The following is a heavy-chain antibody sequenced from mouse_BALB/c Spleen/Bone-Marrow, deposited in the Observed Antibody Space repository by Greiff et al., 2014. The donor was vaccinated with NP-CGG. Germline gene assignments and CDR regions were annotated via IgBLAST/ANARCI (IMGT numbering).Heavy chain of an antibody. CDR2: IHYSGST. D-gene: IGHD1-1*01. Sequence: VQLQQSGPDLVKPSQSLSLTCTVPGYSITSGYSWHWIRPFPGNKLEWMGYIHYSGSTYYNPSLKSRISITRDTSKNQFFLQLNSVTTEDTATYYCARRGSSSYWYFDVWGAGTTVTVSS. CDR1: GYSITSGYS. J-gene: IGHJ1*01. CDR3: ARRGSSSYWYFDV. V-gene: IGHV3-1*02.